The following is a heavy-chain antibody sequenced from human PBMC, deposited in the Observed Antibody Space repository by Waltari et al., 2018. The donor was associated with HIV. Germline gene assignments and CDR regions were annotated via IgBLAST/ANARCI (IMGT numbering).Heavy chain of an antibody. V-gene: IGHV3-48*01. D-gene: IGHD7-27*01. J-gene: IGHJ4*02. CDR3: ARDINGGWGY. CDR1: GFTSSNYT. CDR2: ISRSSSSI. Sequence: EVQLVESGGGLVQRGGCLGRSWAASGFTSSNYTINWVRQDPGKGLEWVSYISRSSSSIFYADAVKGRFTISRDNAKNSLYLQMNSLRVEDTAVYYCARDINGGWGYWGQGTLVTVAS.